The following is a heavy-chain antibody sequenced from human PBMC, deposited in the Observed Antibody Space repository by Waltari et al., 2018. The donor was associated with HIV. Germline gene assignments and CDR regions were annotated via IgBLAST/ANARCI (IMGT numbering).Heavy chain of an antibody. V-gene: IGHV3-74*03. J-gene: IGHJ4*02. CDR2: INGDRCTS. CDR3: ACGSHYCVFCTVDGHYYFDV. D-gene: IGHD2-8*02. Sequence: VQLVESGGGSIKSGGSLRLSWAALGFIVRNHWMEWLGQAPGKGLGWVPRINGDRCTSECAYAEQGRLVGVSNNARNTMYHQLHRLRVEDTAVYFCACGSHYCVFCTVDGHYYFDVWGRGTRVAVSS. CDR1: GFIVRNHW.